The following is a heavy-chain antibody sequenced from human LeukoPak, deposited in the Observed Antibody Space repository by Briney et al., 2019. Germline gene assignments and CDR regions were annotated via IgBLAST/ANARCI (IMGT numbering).Heavy chain of an antibody. J-gene: IGHJ4*02. CDR2: IIPIFGTA. D-gene: IGHD3-9*01. Sequence: ASVKVSCKASGGTFSSYAISWVRQAPGQGLEWMGGIIPIFGTANYAQKFQGRVTITADESTSTAYMELSSLRSEDTAVCYCARDLLRYFDWLSHYFDYWGQGTLVTVSS. V-gene: IGHV1-69*01. CDR1: GGTFSSYA. CDR3: ARDLLRYFDWLSHYFDY.